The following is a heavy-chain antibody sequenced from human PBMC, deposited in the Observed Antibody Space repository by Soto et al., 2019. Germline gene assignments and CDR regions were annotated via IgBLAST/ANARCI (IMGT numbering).Heavy chain of an antibody. CDR3: ARASIGGAFDI. CDR2: IIPIFGTA. CDR1: GGTFSSYA. Sequence: ASVKVSCKASGGTFSSYAISWVRQAPGQGLEWRGGIIPIFGTANYAKKFQGRVTITADKSTSTAYMELSSLRSQDTAVSSCARASIGGAFDIWGQGTMVTVSS. J-gene: IGHJ3*02. D-gene: IGHD3-16*01. V-gene: IGHV1-69*06.